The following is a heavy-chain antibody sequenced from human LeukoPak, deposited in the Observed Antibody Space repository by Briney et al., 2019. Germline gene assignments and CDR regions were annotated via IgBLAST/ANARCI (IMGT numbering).Heavy chain of an antibody. V-gene: IGHV4-59*11. CDR3: ARTYYYMDI. J-gene: IGHJ6*03. Sequence: PSETLSLTCTVSGGSISSHYWSWIRQPPGKGLEWIGHIYYSGSTNYNPSLKSRVTISVDTSKNQFSLKLSSVTAADTAVYYCARTYYYMDIWGKGTTVTVSS. CDR1: GGSISSHY. CDR2: IYYSGST.